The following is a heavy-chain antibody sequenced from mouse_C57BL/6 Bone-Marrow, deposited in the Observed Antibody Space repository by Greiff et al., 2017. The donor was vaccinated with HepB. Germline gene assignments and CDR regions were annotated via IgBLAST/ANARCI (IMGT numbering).Heavy chain of an antibody. CDR1: GYAFSSSW. J-gene: IGHJ2*01. V-gene: IGHV1-82*01. CDR3: ASYYYGGGYFDY. D-gene: IGHD1-1*01. Sequence: QVQLQQSGPELVKPGASVKISCKASGYAFSSSWMNWVKQRPGKGLEWIGRIYPGDGDTNYNGKFKGKATLTADKSSSPAYMQLSSMTSEDYAVYFCASYYYGGGYFDYWGQGTTLTVSS. CDR2: IYPGDGDT.